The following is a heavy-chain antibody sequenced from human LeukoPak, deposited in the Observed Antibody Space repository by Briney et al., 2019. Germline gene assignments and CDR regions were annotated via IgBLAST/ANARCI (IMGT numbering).Heavy chain of an antibody. CDR1: GFTFSSYG. V-gene: IGHV3-30*02. CDR3: AKDQDYYYDSSGWNY. D-gene: IGHD3-22*01. J-gene: IGHJ4*02. CDR2: IRYDGSNK. Sequence: GGSLRLSCAASGFTFSSYGMHWVRQAPGKGLEWVAFIRYDGSNKYYADSVRGRFTISRDNSKNTLYLQMNSLRAEDTAVYYCAKDQDYYYDSSGWNYWGQGTLVTVSS.